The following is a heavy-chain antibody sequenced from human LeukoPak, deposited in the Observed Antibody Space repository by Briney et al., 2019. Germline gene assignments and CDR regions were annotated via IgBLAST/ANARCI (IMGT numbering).Heavy chain of an antibody. Sequence: PSETLSLTCTVSGGSISSYYWSWIRQPPGKGLEWIGYIFYTGSTNYNPSLKSRVTISVLTPKNQFSLKLSPVIAADTALYYCARVGVDYSGNIIKYFFDYWGQGTLVTVSS. CDR3: ARVGVDYSGNIIKYFFDY. V-gene: IGHV4-59*01. D-gene: IGHD4-23*01. J-gene: IGHJ4*02. CDR2: IFYTGST. CDR1: GGSISSYY.